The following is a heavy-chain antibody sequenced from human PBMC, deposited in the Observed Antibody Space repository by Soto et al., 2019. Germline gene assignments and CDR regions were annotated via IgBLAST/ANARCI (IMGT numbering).Heavy chain of an antibody. CDR1: GFTFSSYA. D-gene: IGHD2-21*02. J-gene: IGHJ6*02. CDR3: ASSEYCGGACYHYYYYGMDV. V-gene: IGHV3-30-3*01. CDR2: ISYDGSNK. Sequence: QVQLVESGGGVVQPGRSLRLSCAASGFTFSSYAMHWVRQAPGKGLEWVAVISYDGSNKYYADSVKGRFTISRDNSKNTLYLQMNRLRAEDTAVYYCASSEYCGGACYHYYYYGMDVWGQGTTVTVSS.